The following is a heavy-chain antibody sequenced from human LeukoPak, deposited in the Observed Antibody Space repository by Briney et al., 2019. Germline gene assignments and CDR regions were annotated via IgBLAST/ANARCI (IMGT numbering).Heavy chain of an antibody. Sequence: SETLSLTCIVSGASTSSRYWSWIRQPPGRALEWIGHIYNGVNTKYNPSLTRRVNISVDTSKNQFPLKLTSLTAADTAIYYCAQTTGWPGFDFWGPGALVTVSS. CDR2: IYNGVNT. J-gene: IGHJ4*02. CDR3: AQTTGWPGFDF. V-gene: IGHV4-59*08. D-gene: IGHD6-19*01. CDR1: GASTSSRY.